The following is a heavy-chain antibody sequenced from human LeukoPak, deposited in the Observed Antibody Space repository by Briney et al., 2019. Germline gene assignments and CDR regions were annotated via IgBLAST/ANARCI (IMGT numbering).Heavy chain of an antibody. D-gene: IGHD2-2*01. CDR3: AKDGKGVDIVVVPAAMGPGDI. CDR1: GFTFSSYG. J-gene: IGHJ3*02. CDR2: ISYDGSNK. V-gene: IGHV3-30*18. Sequence: GGSLRLSCAASGFTFSSYGMHWVRQAPGKGLEWVAVISYDGSNKYYADSVKGRFTISRGNSKNTLYLQMNSLRAEDTAVYYCAKDGKGVDIVVVPAAMGPGDIWGQGTMVTVSS.